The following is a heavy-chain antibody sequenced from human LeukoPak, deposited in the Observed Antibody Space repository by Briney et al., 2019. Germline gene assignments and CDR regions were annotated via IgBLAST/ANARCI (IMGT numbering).Heavy chain of an antibody. Sequence: GGSLRLSCVASGFTFSSYSMNWVRQAPGRGLEWVSYISRSSGTIYYADSVKGRFTISRDNAKNSLYLLMNSLRAEDTAVYYCARENQYYYDSSGYYLFFDYWGQGTLVTVSS. V-gene: IGHV3-48*01. J-gene: IGHJ4*02. CDR1: GFTFSSYS. D-gene: IGHD3-22*01. CDR2: ISRSSGTI. CDR3: ARENQYYYDSSGYYLFFDY.